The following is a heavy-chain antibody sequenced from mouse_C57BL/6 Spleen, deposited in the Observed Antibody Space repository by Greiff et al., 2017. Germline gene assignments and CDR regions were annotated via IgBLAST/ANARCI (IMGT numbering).Heavy chain of an antibody. D-gene: IGHD2-4*01. CDR1: GFTFSDYG. CDR3: AREVYYDYLYAMDY. Sequence: EVKVVESGGGLVKPGGSLKLSCAASGFTFSDYGMHWVRQAPEKGLEWVAYISSGSSTIYYADTVKGRFTISRDNAKKTLFLQMTSLRSEDTAMYYCAREVYYDYLYAMDYWGQGTSVTVSS. J-gene: IGHJ4*01. V-gene: IGHV5-17*01. CDR2: ISSGSSTI.